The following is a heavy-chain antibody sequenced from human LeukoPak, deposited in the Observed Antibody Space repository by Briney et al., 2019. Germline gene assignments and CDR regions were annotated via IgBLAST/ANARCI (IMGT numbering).Heavy chain of an antibody. D-gene: IGHD1-26*01. CDR2: ISAYNGNT. J-gene: IGHJ6*02. CDR1: GYTFTSYG. Sequence: ASVKVSCKASGYTFTSYGISWVRQAPAQGLEWMGWISAYNGNTNYAQKLQGRVTMTTDTSTSTAYMELRSLRSEDTAVYYCARGLGDYYYYGMDVWGQGTTVTVSS. CDR3: ARGLGDYYYYGMDV. V-gene: IGHV1-18*01.